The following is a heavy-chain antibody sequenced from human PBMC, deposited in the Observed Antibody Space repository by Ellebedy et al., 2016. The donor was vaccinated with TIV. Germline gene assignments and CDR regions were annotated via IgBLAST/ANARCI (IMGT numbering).Heavy chain of an antibody. CDR2: IKSKNDGGTT. CDR3: TLTQYSFNY. D-gene: IGHD3-9*01. V-gene: IGHV3-15*07. CDR1: GFTFSNAW. J-gene: IGHJ4*02. Sequence: PGGSLRLSCAASGFTFSNAWMNWVRQAPGKGLEWVGLIKSKNDGGTTDYAAPVKGSFTISRDDSKNKLYLQMNSLKTEDTAVYYFTLTQYSFNYWGQGTLVTVSS.